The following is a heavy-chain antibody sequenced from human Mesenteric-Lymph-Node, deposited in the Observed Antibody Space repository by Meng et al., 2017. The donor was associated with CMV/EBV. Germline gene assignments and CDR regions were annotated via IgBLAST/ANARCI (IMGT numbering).Heavy chain of an antibody. Sequence: GESLKISCAASGFTFSRYWMHWVRQAPGKGLVWVSRINSDGSSTNYADSVKGRFTISRGNAKNTLYLQMDSLRAEDTAVYYCARANLNDAYYGMDVWGQGTTVTVSS. J-gene: IGHJ6*02. CDR3: ARANLNDAYYGMDV. V-gene: IGHV3-74*01. CDR1: GFTFSRYW. D-gene: IGHD1-1*01. CDR2: INSDGSST.